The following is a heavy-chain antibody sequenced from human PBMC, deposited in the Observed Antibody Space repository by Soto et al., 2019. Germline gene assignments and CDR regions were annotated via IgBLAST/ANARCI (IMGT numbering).Heavy chain of an antibody. CDR2: IIPIFGTA. CDR3: ARPLKADYYHYYGMAV. J-gene: IGHJ6*02. CDR1: GGTFSSYA. Sequence: SVKVSCKASGGTFSSYAISWVRQAPGQGLEWMGGIIPIFGTANYAQKFQGRVTITADESTSTAYMELSSLRSEDTAVYYCARPLKADYYHYYGMAVWGQGTTVTVSS. V-gene: IGHV1-69*13.